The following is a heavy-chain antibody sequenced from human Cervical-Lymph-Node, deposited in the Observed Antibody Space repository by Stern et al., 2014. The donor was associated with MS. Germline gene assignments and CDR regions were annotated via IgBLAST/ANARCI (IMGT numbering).Heavy chain of an antibody. D-gene: IGHD2-2*01. CDR3: ARDHFTTSLDV. V-gene: IGHV4-31*03. Sequence: VHLVESGPGLVKPSQTLSLTCTVSGGSISSDNYYWTWLRQHPGKGLEWIGPIYYSGTTYYNPSLKSRVSITVDTSKNLFSLRLSSVTAADTAVYYCARDHFTTSLDVWGHGTTVTVS. J-gene: IGHJ6*02. CDR1: GGSISSDNYY. CDR2: IYYSGTT.